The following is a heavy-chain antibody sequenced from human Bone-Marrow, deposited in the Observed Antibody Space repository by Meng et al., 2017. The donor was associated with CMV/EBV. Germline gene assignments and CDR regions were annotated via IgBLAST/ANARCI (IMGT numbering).Heavy chain of an antibody. CDR2: IRFDGSNS. CDR3: ATDWYRSGFYPTLLNY. CDR1: GFTFSTFG. Sequence: GESLKISCAASGFTFSTFGIHWVRQAPGKGLEWVTFIRFDGSNSYYVDSVKGRFTISRENSKNTVYLQMDSLRDEDTAVYYCATDWYRSGFYPTLLNYWGQGTLVTVSS. D-gene: IGHD6-19*01. J-gene: IGHJ1*01. V-gene: IGHV3-30*02.